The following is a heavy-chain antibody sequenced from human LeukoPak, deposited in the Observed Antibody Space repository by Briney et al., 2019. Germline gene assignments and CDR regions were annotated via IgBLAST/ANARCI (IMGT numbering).Heavy chain of an antibody. Sequence: PGGSLRLSCAASGFTFSDYYMSWIRQAPGKGLEWVSYISTSGSTIFYGESVKGRFTISRDNAKNSLYLQMNSLRAEDTAVYYCAKELSSASSRAPPDVWGKGTTVTVSS. CDR2: ISTSGSTI. D-gene: IGHD2-2*01. CDR3: AKELSSASSRAPPDV. V-gene: IGHV3-11*01. CDR1: GFTFSDYY. J-gene: IGHJ6*04.